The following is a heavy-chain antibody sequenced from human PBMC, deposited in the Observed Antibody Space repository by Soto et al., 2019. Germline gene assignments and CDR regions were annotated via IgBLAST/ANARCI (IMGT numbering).Heavy chain of an antibody. V-gene: IGHV3-30-3*01. CDR2: ISYDGSNK. J-gene: IGHJ4*02. D-gene: IGHD6-19*01. Sequence: QVQLVESGGGVVQPGRSLRLSCAASGFTFSSYAMHWVRQAPGKGLEWVAVISYDGSNKYYADSVKGRFTISRDNSKNTLHLQMNSLRAEDTAVYYCARVGSGWYFDYWGQGTLVTVSS. CDR3: ARVGSGWYFDY. CDR1: GFTFSSYA.